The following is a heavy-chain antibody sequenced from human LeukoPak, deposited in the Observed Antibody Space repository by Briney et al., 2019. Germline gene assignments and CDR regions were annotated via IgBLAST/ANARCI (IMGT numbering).Heavy chain of an antibody. V-gene: IGHV4-4*02. CDR1: GGSISSSHW. CDR3: SRENKSTADAFDI. CDR2: TYHSDNT. D-gene: IGHD5/OR15-5a*01. J-gene: IGHJ3*02. Sequence: SETLSLTCAVSGGSISSSHWWSWVRQSPGQGLAWIGNTYHSDNTNYNPSPKSRPTISVDKSKDQLSLKVISVSAAETAIYYCSRENKSTADAFDIWGQGTMVTVS.